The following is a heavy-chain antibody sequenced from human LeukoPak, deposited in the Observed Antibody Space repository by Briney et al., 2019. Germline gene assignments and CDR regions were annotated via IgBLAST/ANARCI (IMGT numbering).Heavy chain of an antibody. CDR1: GYTFTSYY. J-gene: IGHJ4*02. V-gene: IGHV1-46*01. D-gene: IGHD3-9*01. Sequence: ASVKVSCKASGYTFTSYYMHWVRQAPGQGLEWMGIINPSGGSTSYAQKFQGRVTITADESTSTAYMELSSLRSEDTAVYYCARGNDILTGYYPLVYWGQGTLVTVSS. CDR3: ARGNDILTGYYPLVY. CDR2: INPSGGST.